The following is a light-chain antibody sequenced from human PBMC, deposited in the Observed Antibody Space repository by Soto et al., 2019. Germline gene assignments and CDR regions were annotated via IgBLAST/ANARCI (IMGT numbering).Light chain of an antibody. CDR2: GAS. J-gene: IGKJ2*01. Sequence: EMVLPQSPGTLSLSPGERATLSCRASQSVSSNYLARYQQKPGQAPRLLIYGASRGAAGIPDRFSGSGSGTDFTLTISRLAPEDFAVYFCQQYGRSSMFTFGQGTKLEIK. V-gene: IGKV3-20*01. CDR1: QSVSSNY. CDR3: QQYGRSSMFT.